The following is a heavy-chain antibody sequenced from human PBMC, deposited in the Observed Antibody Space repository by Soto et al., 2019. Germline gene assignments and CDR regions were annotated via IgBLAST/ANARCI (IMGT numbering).Heavy chain of an antibody. CDR2: LNTYNGMT. J-gene: IGHJ4*02. V-gene: IGHV1-18*01. Sequence: QVQLVQSGGAVKKPGASVTVSCKASGYTFINYHITWVRQAPGQGLEWMAWLNTYNGMTDYAQRFQGRVTMTRDTSTSTAYMELRNLGSDDTAVYFCAKSPRGEMATDWGQGTLVTVSS. CDR1: GYTFINYH. CDR3: AKSPRGEMATD. D-gene: IGHD5-12*01.